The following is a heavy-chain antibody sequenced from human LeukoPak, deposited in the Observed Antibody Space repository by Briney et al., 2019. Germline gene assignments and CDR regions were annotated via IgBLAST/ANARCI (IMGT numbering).Heavy chain of an antibody. CDR1: GFTFSSYS. D-gene: IGHD5-18*01. Sequence: GGSLRLSCAASGFTFSSYSMNWVRQAPGKGLEWVSSISSSSSYIYYADSVKGRFTISRDNAKNSLYLQMNSLRAEDTAVYYCARSSGYSYGTSDYWGQGTPVTVSS. J-gene: IGHJ4*02. CDR2: ISSSSSYI. CDR3: ARSSGYSYGTSDY. V-gene: IGHV3-21*01.